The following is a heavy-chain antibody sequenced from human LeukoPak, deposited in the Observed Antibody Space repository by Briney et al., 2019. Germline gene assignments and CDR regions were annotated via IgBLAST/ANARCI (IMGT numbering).Heavy chain of an antibody. Sequence: ASVKVSCKASGYTFTCYGISWVRQAPGQGLEWMGWISAYNGNTNYAQKLQGRVTMTTDTSTSTAYMELRSLRSDDTAVYYCARLWRDIVVVPAAIAQFDYWGQGTLVTVSS. CDR2: ISAYNGNT. V-gene: IGHV1-18*01. D-gene: IGHD2-2*01. CDR3: ARLWRDIVVVPAAIAQFDY. CDR1: GYTFTCYG. J-gene: IGHJ4*02.